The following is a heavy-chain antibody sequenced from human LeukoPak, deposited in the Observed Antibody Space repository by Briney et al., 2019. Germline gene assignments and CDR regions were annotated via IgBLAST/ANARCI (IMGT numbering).Heavy chain of an antibody. CDR1: GYTFTSYY. Sequence: ASVKVSCKASGYTFTSYYMHWVRQAPGQGLEWMGIINPSGGSTSYAQKFQGRVTMTRDTSTSTVYMELSSLRSEDTAVYYCARPSFGDGPPVKTTPFDYWGQGTLVTVSS. D-gene: IGHD3-10*01. V-gene: IGHV1-46*01. CDR3: ARPSFGDGPPVKTTPFDY. J-gene: IGHJ4*02. CDR2: INPSGGST.